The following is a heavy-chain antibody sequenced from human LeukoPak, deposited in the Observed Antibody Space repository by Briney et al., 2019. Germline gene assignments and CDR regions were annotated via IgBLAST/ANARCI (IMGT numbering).Heavy chain of an antibody. D-gene: IGHD6-19*01. V-gene: IGHV1-2*02. CDR1: GHTCTGYY. CDR3: GQSGGWDSLKY. Sequence: ASVKVSCKASGHTCTGYYMHWVRQAPGHGLGWMGWINPNSGGTNHAQKFQGRVSITRDTSISTAYMELSRLRSDDTAVYYCGQSGGWDSLKYGGEGTLVTVSS. J-gene: IGHJ4*02. CDR2: INPNSGGT.